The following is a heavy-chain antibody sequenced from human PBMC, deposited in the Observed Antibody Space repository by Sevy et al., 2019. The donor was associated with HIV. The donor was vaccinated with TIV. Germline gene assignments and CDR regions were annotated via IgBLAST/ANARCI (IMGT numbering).Heavy chain of an antibody. CDR3: ARDHVKDGDLGDYYYYAMDV. V-gene: IGHV3-11*01. Sequence: GGSLRLSCAASGFTLSDYYMSWIRQAPGKGLEWLSYISGSDNTIYYADSVKGRFTISRDNARNSLYLQMNSLRAGDTAVYYCARDHVKDGDLGDYYYYAMDVWGQGTSVTVSS. D-gene: IGHD4-17*01. CDR1: GFTLSDYY. J-gene: IGHJ6*02. CDR2: ISGSDNTI.